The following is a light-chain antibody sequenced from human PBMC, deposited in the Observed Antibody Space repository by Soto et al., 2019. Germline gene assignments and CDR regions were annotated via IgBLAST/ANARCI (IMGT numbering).Light chain of an antibody. Sequence: DIQMTQSPPYLSASVGDRVTITCLASQGISNYLAWYQQKPGELPKLVIYAASILQTGVPSRFSGSGSGTDFSLTISSLQPEDVATYFCQKYNSPPRTFGQGTKVDIK. V-gene: IGKV1-27*01. CDR3: QKYNSPPRT. CDR2: AAS. CDR1: QGISNY. J-gene: IGKJ1*01.